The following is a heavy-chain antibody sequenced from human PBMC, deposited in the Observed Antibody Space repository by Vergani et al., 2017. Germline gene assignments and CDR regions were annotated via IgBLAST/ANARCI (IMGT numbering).Heavy chain of an antibody. Sequence: QVQLQESGPGLVKPSQTLSLTCTVSGGSISSGGYYWSWIRQHPGKGLGWIGEINHSGSTNYNPSLKSRVTISVDTSKNQFYLKLSSVTAADTAVYYCARDGDGYSSGTLDYWGQGTLVTVSS. CDR2: INHSGST. CDR3: ARDGDGYSSGTLDY. V-gene: IGHV4-31*03. J-gene: IGHJ4*02. D-gene: IGHD6-25*01. CDR1: GGSISSGGYY.